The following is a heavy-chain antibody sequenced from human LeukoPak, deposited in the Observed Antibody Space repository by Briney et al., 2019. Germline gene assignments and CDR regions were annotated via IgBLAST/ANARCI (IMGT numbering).Heavy chain of an antibody. CDR3: ARLADCSSSSCRSFDY. Sequence: ASVKVSCKASGYPFTGYYLHWVRQAPGQGLEWMGWINPNSGFTNYARKFQGRVTMTRDTSISTAYMELSRLRSDDTAAYYCARLADCSSSSCRSFDYWGQGTLVTVSS. V-gene: IGHV1-2*02. CDR1: GYPFTGYY. D-gene: IGHD2-2*01. CDR2: INPNSGFT. J-gene: IGHJ4*02.